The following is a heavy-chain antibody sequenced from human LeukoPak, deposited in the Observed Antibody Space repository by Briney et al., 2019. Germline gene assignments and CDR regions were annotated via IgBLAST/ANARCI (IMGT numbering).Heavy chain of an antibody. D-gene: IGHD5-12*01. J-gene: IGHJ4*02. CDR3: ATSGYSGYGIDF. CDR1: GFTFSSYG. Sequence: GGSLRLSCAASGFTFSSYGMHWVRQAPGKGLEWVAVISYDGSNKYYADSVKGRFTIPRDNAKNSLYLEMNSLRVEDTAVYYCATSGYSGYGIDFWGQGTLVAVSS. CDR2: ISYDGSNK. V-gene: IGHV3-30*03.